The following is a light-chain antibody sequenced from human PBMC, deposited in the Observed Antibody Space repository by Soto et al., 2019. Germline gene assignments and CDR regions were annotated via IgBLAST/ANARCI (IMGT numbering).Light chain of an antibody. V-gene: IGLV2-11*01. J-gene: IGLJ2*01. CDR3: CSYAGSYTFVV. Sequence: QAVVTQPRSVSGSPGQSVTISCTGTRSDVGGYNYVSWYQQHPGKAPRLMIYAVSQRPLEVPDRFSGSKSGNTASLTISGLQAEDEADYYCCSYAGSYTFVVFGGGTKLTVL. CDR1: RSDVGGYNY. CDR2: AVS.